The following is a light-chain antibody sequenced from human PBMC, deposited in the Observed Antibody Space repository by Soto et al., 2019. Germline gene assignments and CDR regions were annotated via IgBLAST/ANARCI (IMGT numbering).Light chain of an antibody. CDR2: AAS. Sequence: DIQLTQSPSFLSASVGDRVTITCRASQGISSYLAWYQQKPGKAPKLLIYAASTLQSGVPSRFSGSGSGTEFTLTISSLQPEDFATYYCQQLNSYSIVGPGTKVDIK. J-gene: IGKJ3*01. CDR3: QQLNSYSI. V-gene: IGKV1-9*01. CDR1: QGISSY.